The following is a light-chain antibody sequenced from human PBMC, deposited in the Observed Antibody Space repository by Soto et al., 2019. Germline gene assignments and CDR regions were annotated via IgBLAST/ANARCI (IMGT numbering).Light chain of an antibody. CDR1: QSVLYTSNNKNY. CDR3: QQYYNTPWT. V-gene: IGKV4-1*01. Sequence: DIVMTQSPDSLAVSLGERVTINCKSSQSVLYTSNNKNYLAWYQQKSGQPPKLLIYWASTRESGVPDRFSGSGSRTDFTLTISSLQAEDVAVYYCQQYYNTPWTFGQGTKVEIK. CDR2: WAS. J-gene: IGKJ1*01.